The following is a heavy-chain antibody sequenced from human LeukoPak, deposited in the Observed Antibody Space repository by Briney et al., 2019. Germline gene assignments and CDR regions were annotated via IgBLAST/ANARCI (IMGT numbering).Heavy chain of an antibody. CDR3: AKKLSGSYFQGPDF. Sequence: QAGGSLRLSCAASGFTFSSYGMHWVRQAPGKGLEWVAVISYDGSNKYYADSVKGRFTISRDNSKNTLYLQMNSLRAEDTAVYYCAKKLSGSYFQGPDFWGQGTLVTVSS. J-gene: IGHJ4*02. CDR1: GFTFSSYG. CDR2: ISYDGSNK. D-gene: IGHD1-26*01. V-gene: IGHV3-30*18.